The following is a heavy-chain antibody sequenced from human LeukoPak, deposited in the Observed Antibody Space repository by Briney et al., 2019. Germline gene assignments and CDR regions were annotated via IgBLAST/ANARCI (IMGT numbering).Heavy chain of an antibody. CDR2: INHSGST. CDR3: ARGKQQLHWFDP. CDR1: GGSLSDYY. Sequence: SETLSLTCAVYGGSLSDYYWSWIRQPPRKGLEWIGEINHSGSTNFNPFLTSPVPISVDPSKNQFPPKRSSLTAADPAVYYCARGKQQLHWFDPWGQGTLVTV. V-gene: IGHV4-34*01. J-gene: IGHJ5*02. D-gene: IGHD6-13*01.